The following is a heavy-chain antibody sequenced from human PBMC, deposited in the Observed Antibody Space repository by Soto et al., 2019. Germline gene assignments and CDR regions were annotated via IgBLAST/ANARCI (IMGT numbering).Heavy chain of an antibody. Sequence: QVHLVQSGAEVKKPGSSVRVSCKASGGTLSTFAISWVRQAPGKGLQWMGGIIPIFDTPNYAQNFQGRVTITADESTSTAYLELSGLRSEDTAVYYCASGDYGDYRAYFYYGLDVWGQGTTVTVPS. CDR1: GGTLSTFA. D-gene: IGHD4-17*01. J-gene: IGHJ6*02. V-gene: IGHV1-69*01. CDR3: ASGDYGDYRAYFYYGLDV. CDR2: IIPIFDTP.